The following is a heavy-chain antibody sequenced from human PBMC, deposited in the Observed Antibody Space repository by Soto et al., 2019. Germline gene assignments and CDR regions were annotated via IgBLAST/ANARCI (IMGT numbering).Heavy chain of an antibody. CDR2: IYPGDSDT. J-gene: IGHJ3*02. Sequence: PGESLKISCKGSGYSFTSYWIGWVRQMPGKGLEWMGIIYPGDSDTRYSPSFQGQVTISADKSISTAYLQWSSLEASDTAMYYCARHVYNWNDGPIDAFDIWGQGTMVTVSS. D-gene: IGHD1-1*01. V-gene: IGHV5-51*01. CDR1: GYSFTSYW. CDR3: ARHVYNWNDGPIDAFDI.